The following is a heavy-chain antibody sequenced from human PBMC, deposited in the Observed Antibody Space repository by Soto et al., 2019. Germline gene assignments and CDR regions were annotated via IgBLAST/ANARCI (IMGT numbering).Heavy chain of an antibody. CDR1: GYTFTSYG. CDR3: ARDPQYSSSSDAFDI. CDR2: ISAYNGNT. J-gene: IGHJ3*02. D-gene: IGHD6-13*01. V-gene: IGHV1-18*01. Sequence: ASVKVSCKASGYTFTSYGISWVRQAPGQGLEWMGWISAYNGNTNYAQKLQGRVTMTTDTSTSTAYMELRSLRSDDTAVYYCARDPQYSSSSDAFDIWGQGTMVTVSS.